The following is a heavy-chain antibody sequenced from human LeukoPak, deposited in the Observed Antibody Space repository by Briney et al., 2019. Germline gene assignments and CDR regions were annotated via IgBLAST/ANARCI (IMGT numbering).Heavy chain of an antibody. Sequence: PSETLSLTCTVSGDPFSSVTDYWAWIRQPPGKGLEWIASGDYSGGTYYNPSLESRVAISADMSKNQFSLKLTSVTGADTAVYYCARLGSGSYLQTWGQGTLVTVSS. CDR2: GDYSGGT. J-gene: IGHJ4*02. CDR3: ARLGSGSYLQT. CDR1: GDPFSSVTDY. V-gene: IGHV4-39*07. D-gene: IGHD3-10*01.